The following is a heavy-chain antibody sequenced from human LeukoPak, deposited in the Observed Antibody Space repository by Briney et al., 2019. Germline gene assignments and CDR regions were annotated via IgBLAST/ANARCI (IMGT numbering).Heavy chain of an antibody. CDR1: GFTFSSYS. CDR3: ARDGFIAAAGIRGAPSDY. D-gene: IGHD6-13*01. CDR2: ISSSSNTI. Sequence: GGSLGLSCAASGFTFSSYSINWVRQAPGKGLEWVSYISSSSNTIYYADSVKGRFTISRDNAKNSLYLQMNGLRAEDTAVYYCARDGFIAAAGIRGAPSDYWGQGTLVTVSS. V-gene: IGHV3-48*01. J-gene: IGHJ4*02.